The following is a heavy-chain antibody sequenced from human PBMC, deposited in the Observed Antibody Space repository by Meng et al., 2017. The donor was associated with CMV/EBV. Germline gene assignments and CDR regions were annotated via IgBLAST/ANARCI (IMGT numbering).Heavy chain of an antibody. Sequence: GESLKISCAASGFTFSSYSMNWVRQAPGKGLEWVSSISSSSSYICYADSVKGRFTISRDNAKNSLYLQMNSLRAEDTAVYYCARAGVAYCSSTSCYGYFDYWGQGTLVTVSS. V-gene: IGHV3-21*01. D-gene: IGHD2-2*01. CDR1: GFTFSSYS. J-gene: IGHJ4*02. CDR3: ARAGVAYCSSTSCYGYFDY. CDR2: ISSSSSYI.